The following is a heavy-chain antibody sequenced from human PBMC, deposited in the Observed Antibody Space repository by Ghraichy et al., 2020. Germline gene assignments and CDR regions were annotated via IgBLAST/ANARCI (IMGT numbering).Heavy chain of an antibody. CDR2: ISGSGGST. CDR1: GFTFSSYA. J-gene: IGHJ5*02. CDR3: AKDRTPCSGGSCYGYNWFDP. V-gene: IGHV3-23*01. D-gene: IGHD2-15*01. Sequence: LSLTCAASGFTFSSYAMSWVRQAPGKGLEWVSAISGSGGSTYYADSVKGRFTISRDNSKNTLYLQMNSLRAEDTAVYYCAKDRTPCSGGSCYGYNWFDPWGQGTLVTVSS.